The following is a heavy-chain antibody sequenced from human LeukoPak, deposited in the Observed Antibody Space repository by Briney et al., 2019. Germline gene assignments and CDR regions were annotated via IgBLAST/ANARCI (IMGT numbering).Heavy chain of an antibody. D-gene: IGHD2-2*01. CDR1: GYTFTGYY. J-gene: IGHJ1*01. Sequence: ASVKVSCKASGYTFTGYYMHWVRPAPGQGLEWMGWINPNSGGTNYAQKFQGRVTMTRDTSISTAYMELSRLRSDDTAVYYCASIPREIVVGGYFQHWGQGTLVTVSS. CDR2: INPNSGGT. CDR3: ASIPREIVVGGYFQH. V-gene: IGHV1-2*02.